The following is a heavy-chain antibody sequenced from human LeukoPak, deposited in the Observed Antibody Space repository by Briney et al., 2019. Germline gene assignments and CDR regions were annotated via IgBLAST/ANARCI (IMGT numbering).Heavy chain of an antibody. CDR2: IRSKTGRGTT. J-gene: IGHJ3*02. CDR3: TTEGYTYGYHAVDI. D-gene: IGHD5-18*01. V-gene: IGHV3-15*07. Sequence: GGSLRLSCEVSGFTFSSYHMNWVRPAPGKGLEWVGRIRSKTGRGTTDYAAPVKGRFTISRDDSKNMLYPQLNSLKTEDTAVYYCTTEGYTYGYHAVDIWGQGTMVTVSS. CDR1: GFTFSSYH.